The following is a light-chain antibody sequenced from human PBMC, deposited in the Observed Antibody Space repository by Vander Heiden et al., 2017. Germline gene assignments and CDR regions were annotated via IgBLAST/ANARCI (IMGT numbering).Light chain of an antibody. Sequence: DIVMTQSPDSLAVSLGERATINCKSGQSLLSSSNNKNYLAWYQQKPGQPPKLLIYWASARESGVPDRISGSGSGTDFTLTISTLQAEDVAVYYCQQYYSAPPWTFGQGTKVEVK. CDR2: WAS. CDR1: QSLLSSSNNKNY. V-gene: IGKV4-1*01. J-gene: IGKJ1*01. CDR3: QQYYSAPPWT.